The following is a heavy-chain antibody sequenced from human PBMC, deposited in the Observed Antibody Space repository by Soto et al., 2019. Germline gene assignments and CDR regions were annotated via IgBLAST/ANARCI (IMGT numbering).Heavy chain of an antibody. V-gene: IGHV1-8*01. J-gene: IGHJ5*02. Sequence: ASVKVSCKASGYTFTSYDINWVRQATGQGLEWMGWMNPNSSNTGYAQKYQGRVTMTRNTSISTACMELSSLRYENTAENYCARERSAAGTGWFDPWGQGTLVTVSS. CDR1: GYTFTSYD. D-gene: IGHD6-13*01. CDR2: MNPNSSNT. CDR3: ARERSAAGTGWFDP.